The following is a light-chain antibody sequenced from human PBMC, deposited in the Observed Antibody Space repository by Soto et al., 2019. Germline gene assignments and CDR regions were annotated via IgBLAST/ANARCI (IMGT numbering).Light chain of an antibody. Sequence: IVLTQSPCTLSLSPGERATLSCRASQSVSNNYLAWYQQKPGQAPRLLIYGASNRATGIPARFSGSGSGTEFTLTISSLQSEDFAVYYCQQYNNWPTFGQGTRWIP. CDR2: GAS. V-gene: IGKV3D-15*01. CDR3: QQYNNWPT. J-gene: IGKJ1*01. CDR1: QSVSNN.